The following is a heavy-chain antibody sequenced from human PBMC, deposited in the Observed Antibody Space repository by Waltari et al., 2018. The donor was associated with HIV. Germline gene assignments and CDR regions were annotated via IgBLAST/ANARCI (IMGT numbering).Heavy chain of an antibody. CDR1: GFTFDDYA. CDR3: AKVRRSGTMEY. Sequence: EVQLVESGGGLVQPGRSLRLSCAASGFTFDDYAMHWVRQAPGKGREWVSGISWNSGSIGYADSVKGRFTISRDNAKNSLYLQMNSLRAEDTALYYCAKVRRSGTMEYWGQGTLVTVSS. V-gene: IGHV3-9*01. CDR2: ISWNSGSI. D-gene: IGHD3-10*01. J-gene: IGHJ4*02.